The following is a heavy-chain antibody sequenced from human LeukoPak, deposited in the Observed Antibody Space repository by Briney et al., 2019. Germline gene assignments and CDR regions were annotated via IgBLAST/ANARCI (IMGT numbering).Heavy chain of an antibody. J-gene: IGHJ4*02. CDR3: AKDQGVGATHEFDN. V-gene: IGHV3-11*06. D-gene: IGHD1-26*01. Sequence: PGGSLRLSCAASGFTFSDYYMSWIRQAPGKGLEWVSSISSSSRYKYYADSVKGRFTISRDNAKNSLYLQMNSLRAEDTAVYYCAKDQGVGATHEFDNWGQGTLVTVSS. CDR1: GFTFSDYY. CDR2: ISSSSRYK.